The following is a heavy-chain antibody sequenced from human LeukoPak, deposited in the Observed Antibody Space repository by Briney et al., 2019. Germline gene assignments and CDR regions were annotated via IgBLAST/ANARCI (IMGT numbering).Heavy chain of an antibody. CDR3: ARQKGRFTVAGTIGRYYYYYGMDV. CDR2: IIPIFRTP. Sequence: SVKVSCKASGDTFSSYGISWVRQAPGQGLEWMGGIIPIFRTPNYAQKFQGRVTISADESTNTAYMELSGLRSDDTAIYYCARQKGRFTVAGTIGRYYYYYGMDVWGQGTTVTVSS. CDR1: GDTFSSYG. V-gene: IGHV1-69*13. J-gene: IGHJ6*02. D-gene: IGHD6-19*01.